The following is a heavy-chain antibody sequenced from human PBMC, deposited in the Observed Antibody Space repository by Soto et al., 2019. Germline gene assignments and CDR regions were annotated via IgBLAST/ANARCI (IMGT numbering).Heavy chain of an antibody. D-gene: IGHD6-13*01. J-gene: IGHJ6*02. Sequence: QVTLKESGPVLVKPTETLTLTCTVSGFSLSNARMGVSWIRQPPGKALEWLAHLFSSDDNPYSTSLKSRLTISKDTSKRQVVLTLTNMDPVDTATYYCARIPFYHSSSWPEDYYYGRDFWGQGTTVTVSS. CDR1: GFSLSNARMG. CDR3: ARIPFYHSSSWPEDYYYGRDF. V-gene: IGHV2-26*01. CDR2: LFSSDDN.